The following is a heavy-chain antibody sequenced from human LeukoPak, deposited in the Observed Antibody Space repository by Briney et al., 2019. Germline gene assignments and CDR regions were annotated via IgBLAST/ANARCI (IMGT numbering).Heavy chain of an antibody. CDR3: ASPVYRQLVRTDY. CDR2: IYYSGST. Sequence: PSETLSLTCTVSGGSISSSSYYWGWIRQPPGRGLEWIGSIYYSGSTYYNPSLKSRVTISVDTSKNQFSLKLSSVTAADTAVYYCASPVYRQLVRTDYWGQGTLVTVSS. D-gene: IGHD6-6*01. V-gene: IGHV4-39*01. CDR1: GGSISSSSYY. J-gene: IGHJ4*02.